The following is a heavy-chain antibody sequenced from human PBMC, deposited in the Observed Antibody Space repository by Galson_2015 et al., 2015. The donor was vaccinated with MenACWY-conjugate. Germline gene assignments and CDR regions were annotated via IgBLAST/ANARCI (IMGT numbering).Heavy chain of an antibody. CDR1: GSTLRSYG. V-gene: IGHV3-30*03. Sequence: SLRLSCAASGSTLRSYGMHWVRQAAGKGLEWVAEISYDGSNKYYGESVKGRITISRDNSKKTLHLQMNSLRAEDTAVYYCATELFRYYSRRKRLYVYRGMDGWDQGTLVAFS. CDR3: ATELFRYYSRRKRLYVYRGMDG. J-gene: IGHJ4*02. D-gene: IGHD3-10*01. CDR2: ISYDGSNK.